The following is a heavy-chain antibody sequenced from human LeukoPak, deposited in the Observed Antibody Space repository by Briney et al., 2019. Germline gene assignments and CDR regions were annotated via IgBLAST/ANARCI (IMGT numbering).Heavy chain of an antibody. CDR1: GFTFSSYG. CDR3: ARVSFSIAGWYYGMDV. V-gene: IGHV3-33*01. CDR2: IWYDGSNK. J-gene: IGHJ6*02. D-gene: IGHD6-6*01. Sequence: GRSLRLSCAASGFTFSSYGMHWVRQAPGKGLEWVAVIWYDGSNKYYADSVKGRFTISRDNPKNTLYLQMNSLRAEDTAVYYCARVSFSIAGWYYGMDVWGQGTTVTVSS.